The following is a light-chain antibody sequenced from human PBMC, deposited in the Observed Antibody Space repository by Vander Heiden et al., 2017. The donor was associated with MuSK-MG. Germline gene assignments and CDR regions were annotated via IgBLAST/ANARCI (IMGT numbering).Light chain of an antibody. CDR3: QQYHSPPFT. V-gene: IGKV4-1*01. J-gene: IGKJ3*01. CDR1: QSVLYTSNNKNY. CDR2: WAS. Sequence: DLVMTQSPDSMGVSLGERATINCKSSQSVLYTSNNKNYVAWYQQKPGQPPKLLIYWASTRQSGVPERFSGSGSGTDFTLTINNLQAEDVAVYSCQQYHSPPFTFGPGT.